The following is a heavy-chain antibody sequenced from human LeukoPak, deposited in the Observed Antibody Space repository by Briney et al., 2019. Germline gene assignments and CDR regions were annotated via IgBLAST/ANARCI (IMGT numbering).Heavy chain of an antibody. CDR1: GFTFSSYA. CDR3: ARGGATTLFDY. D-gene: IGHD1-26*01. Sequence: PGGSLRLSCAASGFTFSSYAMHWVRQAPGKGLEYVSAITSNGDKTYYGNSVKGRFTISRDNPKNTLYLQMGSLSIEDVAVYYCARGGATTLFDYWGQGTLVTVSS. J-gene: IGHJ4*02. CDR2: ITSNGDKT. V-gene: IGHV3-64*01.